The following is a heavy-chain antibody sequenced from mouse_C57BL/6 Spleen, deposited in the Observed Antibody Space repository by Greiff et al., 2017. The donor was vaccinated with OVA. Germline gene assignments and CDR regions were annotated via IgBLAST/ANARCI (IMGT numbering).Heavy chain of an antibody. CDR3: ASLGSWYFDV. CDR1: GFTFSDYG. Sequence: EVKLQESGGGLVKPGGSLKLSCAASGFTFSDYGMHWVRQAPEKGLEWVAYISSGSSTIYYADTVKGRFTISRDNAKNTLFLQMTSLRSEDTAMYYCASLGSWYFDVWGTGTTVTVSS. J-gene: IGHJ1*03. D-gene: IGHD1-1*01. V-gene: IGHV5-17*01. CDR2: ISSGSSTI.